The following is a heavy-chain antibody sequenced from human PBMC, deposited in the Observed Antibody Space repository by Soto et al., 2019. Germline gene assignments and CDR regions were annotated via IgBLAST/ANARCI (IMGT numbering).Heavy chain of an antibody. CDR2: INPNSGGT. D-gene: IGHD3-22*01. Sequence: ASVKVSCKASGYTFTGYYMHWVRQAPGQGLEWMGWINPNSGGTNYAQKFQGWVTMTRDTSISTAYMELSRLRSDDTAVYYCARSDKIVVVMSGFDPWGQGTLVTVSS. V-gene: IGHV1-2*04. CDR1: GYTFTGYY. CDR3: ARSDKIVVVMSGFDP. J-gene: IGHJ5*02.